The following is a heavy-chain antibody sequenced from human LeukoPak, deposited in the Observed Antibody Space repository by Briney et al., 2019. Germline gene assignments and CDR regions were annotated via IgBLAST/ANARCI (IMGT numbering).Heavy chain of an antibody. J-gene: IGHJ4*02. D-gene: IGHD3-9*01. Sequence: GGSLRLSCAASGFTFSGYAMSWVRQSPGKGLEWVSAISGGGGTTYYAYYADSVKGRFTISRDNSKNTLYLLMNSLRAEDTAVYYCAKFYDILTGYIDYWGQGALVTVSS. CDR2: ISGGGGTTYYA. CDR1: GFTFSGYA. V-gene: IGHV3-23*01. CDR3: AKFYDILTGYIDY.